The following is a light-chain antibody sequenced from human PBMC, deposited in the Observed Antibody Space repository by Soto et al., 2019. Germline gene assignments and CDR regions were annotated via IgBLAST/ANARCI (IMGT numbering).Light chain of an antibody. J-gene: IGKJ4*01. CDR1: QSVSSSY. CDR2: GAS. CDR3: QQYGSSF. V-gene: IGKV3-20*01. Sequence: EIVLTQSPGTLSLSPGERATLSCRASQSVSSSYLACYQQKPGQAPRLLIYGASSRATGIPDRFSGSGSGTDFTLAISRLEPEDFAVYYCQQYGSSFFGGGTKVDI.